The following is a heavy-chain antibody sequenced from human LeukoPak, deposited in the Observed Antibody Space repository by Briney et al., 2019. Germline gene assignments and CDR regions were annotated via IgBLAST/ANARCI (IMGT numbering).Heavy chain of an antibody. D-gene: IGHD5-18*01. CDR2: THYSGST. J-gene: IGHJ6*03. CDR1: GGSISSYY. CDR3: ARTTEGGYTYDYFYYYYMDV. Sequence: SETLSLTCTVSGGSISSYYWSWLRQPPGKGLEYIGYTHYSGSTNYNPSLKSRVTISVDSSKNQFSLKLSSVTAADTAVYYCARTTEGGYTYDYFYYYYMDVWGKGTTVTISS. V-gene: IGHV4-59*01.